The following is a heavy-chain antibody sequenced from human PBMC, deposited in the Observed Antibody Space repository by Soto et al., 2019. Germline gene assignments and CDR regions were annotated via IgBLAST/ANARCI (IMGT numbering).Heavy chain of an antibody. J-gene: IGHJ5*02. D-gene: IGHD6-19*01. V-gene: IGHV4-61*08. Sequence: ETLSSTCPVSGGALSSGGYFYTWVRQPPGKGLEWLGYIYYSGGTNYNPSLKSRVTISLDKSKSQFSLRLISVTAADTAIYYCTREQSDDNYFDPWGQGTLVTVYS. CDR2: IYYSGGT. CDR3: TREQSDDNYFDP. CDR1: GGALSSGGYF.